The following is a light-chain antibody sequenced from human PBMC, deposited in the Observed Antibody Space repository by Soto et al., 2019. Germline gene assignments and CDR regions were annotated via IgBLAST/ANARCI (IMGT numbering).Light chain of an antibody. CDR2: DSS. J-gene: IGKJ5*01. Sequence: EAVLTQSPATLSLSPGERATLSCRASESVRDELGWYQQKPGQAPRLLIFDSSNRATGIPARFSGSGSGADFTLTISTLEPEDFAVYYCQQRSSWPITFGQGTRLEI. CDR3: QQRSSWPIT. V-gene: IGKV3-11*01. CDR1: ESVRDE.